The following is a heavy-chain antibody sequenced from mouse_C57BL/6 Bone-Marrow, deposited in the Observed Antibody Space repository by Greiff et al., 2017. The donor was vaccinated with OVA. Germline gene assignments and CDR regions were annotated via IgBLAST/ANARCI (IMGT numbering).Heavy chain of an antibody. CDR3: ARGDYYGISYAWFAY. Sequence: EVMLVESGGGLVKPGGSLKLSCAASGFTFSSYAMSWVRQTPEKRLEWVATISDGGSYTYYPDNVKGRFTNSRDNAKNNLYLQMSHLKSEETAMYYCARGDYYGISYAWFAYWGQGTLVTVSA. CDR2: ISDGGSYT. D-gene: IGHD1-1*01. V-gene: IGHV5-4*03. CDR1: GFTFSSYA. J-gene: IGHJ3*01.